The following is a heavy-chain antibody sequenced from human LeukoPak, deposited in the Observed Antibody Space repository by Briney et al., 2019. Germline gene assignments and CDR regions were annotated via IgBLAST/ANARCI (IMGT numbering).Heavy chain of an antibody. D-gene: IGHD2-2*01. V-gene: IGHV3-23*01. CDR1: GFTFSSYA. CDR3: AKGRYCSSTSCLTFDY. CDR2: ISGSGGST. J-gene: IGHJ4*02. Sequence: GGSLRLSCAASGFTFSSYAMSWVRQAPGKGLEWVSAISGSGGSTYYADSVKGRFTISRDNSKNTLYLQMNSLRAEDTAVYYCAKGRYCSSTSCLTFDYWGQGTLVTVSS.